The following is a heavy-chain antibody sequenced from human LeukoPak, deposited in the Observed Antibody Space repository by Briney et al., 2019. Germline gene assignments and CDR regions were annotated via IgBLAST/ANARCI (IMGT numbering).Heavy chain of an antibody. J-gene: IGHJ4*02. D-gene: IGHD3-3*01. CDR2: IYTSGST. V-gene: IGHV4-4*07. CDR3: ARDHYDFWGGYSPQYYFDY. CDR1: GGSISSYY. Sequence: KPSETLSLTCTVSGGSISSYYWSWIRQPAGKGLEWIGRIYTSGSTNYNPSLKSRVTISVDKSKNQFSLKLSSVTAAATAVYYCARDHYDFWGGYSPQYYFDYWGPGTLVTVSS.